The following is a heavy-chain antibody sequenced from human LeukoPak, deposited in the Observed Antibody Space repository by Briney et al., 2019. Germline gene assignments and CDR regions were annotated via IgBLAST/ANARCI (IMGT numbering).Heavy chain of an antibody. CDR3: ASLFGATAFDY. Sequence: IPSETLSLTCSVSGGSISSSSYYWGWVRQPPGEGLEWIGSIYYNGSPYYNPSLKSRVTISIDTSKNQFSLKLSSVTAADTAVYYCASLFGATAFDYWGQGTLVTVSS. CDR2: IYYNGSP. J-gene: IGHJ4*02. CDR1: GGSISSSSYY. D-gene: IGHD3-16*01. V-gene: IGHV4-39*01.